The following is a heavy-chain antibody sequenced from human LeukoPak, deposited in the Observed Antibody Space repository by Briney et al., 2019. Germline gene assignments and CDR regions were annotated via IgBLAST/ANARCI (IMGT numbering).Heavy chain of an antibody. Sequence: PGGSLRLSCAASGFTFSSYSMNWVRQAPGKGLEWVSSISSSSSYIYYADSVKGRFTISRDNAKNSLYLQMNSLRAEDTAVYYCARDERLYGGPFDYRGQGTLVTVSS. CDR3: ARDERLYGGPFDY. CDR2: ISSSSSYI. V-gene: IGHV3-21*01. CDR1: GFTFSSYS. J-gene: IGHJ4*02. D-gene: IGHD4-23*01.